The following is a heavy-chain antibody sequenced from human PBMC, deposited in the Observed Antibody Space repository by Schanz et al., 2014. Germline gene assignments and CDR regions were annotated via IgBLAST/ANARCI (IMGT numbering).Heavy chain of an antibody. Sequence: VQSVHSGTEVQKLGASVKVSCQTSGYTFTAYGINWVRQAPGQGLEWIGWISAYNGHTDYAQKLQGRVTLTTDTSTSTAYIELSNLISDDTAVYYCARDRRRYCSTASCLHDNWFDPWGQGTLVTVSS. CDR1: GYTFTAYG. D-gene: IGHD2-2*01. J-gene: IGHJ5*02. CDR3: ARDRRRYCSTASCLHDNWFDP. V-gene: IGHV1-18*01. CDR2: ISAYNGHT.